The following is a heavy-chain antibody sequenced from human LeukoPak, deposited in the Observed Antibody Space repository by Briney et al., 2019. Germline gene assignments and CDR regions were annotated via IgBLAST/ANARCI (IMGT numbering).Heavy chain of an antibody. V-gene: IGHV4-59*01. CDR2: IFYNGNT. CDR3: ARAPRDRGYCGATSCFEYMDV. D-gene: IGHD2-2*01. Sequence: IPSETLSLTCTVSGASFSSYYWSWLRQPPGKGLEWIAYIFYNGNTKYNPSLKSRVTISVDTSKTQFSLKVTSVTAADTAVYYCARAPRDRGYCGATSCFEYMDVWGKGTTVTASS. CDR1: GASFSSYY. J-gene: IGHJ6*03.